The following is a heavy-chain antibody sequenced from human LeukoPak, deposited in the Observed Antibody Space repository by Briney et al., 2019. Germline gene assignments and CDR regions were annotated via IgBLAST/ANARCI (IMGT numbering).Heavy chain of an antibody. D-gene: IGHD6-19*01. CDR3: ARHAHNGWSDY. V-gene: IGHV4-34*01. J-gene: IGHJ4*02. CDR1: GGSFSGYY. CDR2: TNHSGST. Sequence: SATLSLTCAVYGGSFSGYYWSWIRQPPGKGLEWIGETNHSGSTNYNPSLKSRVTISVDTSKIQFSLKLSSVTAADTAVYYCARHAHNGWSDYWGQGTLVTVSS.